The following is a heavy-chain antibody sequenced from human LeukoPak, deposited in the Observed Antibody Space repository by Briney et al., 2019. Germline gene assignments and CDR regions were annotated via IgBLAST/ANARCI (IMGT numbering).Heavy chain of an antibody. V-gene: IGHV3-23*01. CDR3: ARDPGPGDYSNYGGYFDY. CDR2: ISGSGGST. Sequence: PGGSLRLSCAASGFTFSSYGMSWVRQAPGKGLEWVSAISGSGGSTYYADSVKGRFTISRDNSKNTLYLQMNSLRAEDTAVYYCARDPGPGDYSNYGGYFDYWGQGTLVTVSS. J-gene: IGHJ4*02. CDR1: GFTFSSYG. D-gene: IGHD4-11*01.